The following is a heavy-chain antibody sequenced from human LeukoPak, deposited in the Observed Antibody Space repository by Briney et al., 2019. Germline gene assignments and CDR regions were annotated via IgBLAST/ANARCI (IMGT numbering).Heavy chain of an antibody. Sequence: SETLSLTCTVSGGSISGFYWSWIRQPPGKGLEWIGQINHSGSTNYNPSLKSRVTISVDTSKNQFSLKLSSVTAADTAVYYCAKRYCSSTSCYFDYWGQGTLVTVSS. V-gene: IGHV4-34*01. CDR1: GGSISGFY. J-gene: IGHJ4*02. CDR2: INHSGST. D-gene: IGHD2-2*01. CDR3: AKRYCSSTSCYFDY.